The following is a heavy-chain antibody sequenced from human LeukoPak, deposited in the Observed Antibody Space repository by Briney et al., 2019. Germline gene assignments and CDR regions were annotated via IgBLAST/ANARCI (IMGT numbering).Heavy chain of an antibody. V-gene: IGHV3-23*01. CDR3: AKDIGWFDP. J-gene: IGHJ5*02. CDR1: GFTFRSYA. Sequence: PGGSLRLSCAASGFTFRSYAMNWVRQAPGKGLEWVSAISGTDDSPHYADSVKGRFTISRDNSKNTLYLQMNSLRAEDTAFYYCAKDIGWFDPWGQGTLVTVSS. CDR2: ISGTDDSP.